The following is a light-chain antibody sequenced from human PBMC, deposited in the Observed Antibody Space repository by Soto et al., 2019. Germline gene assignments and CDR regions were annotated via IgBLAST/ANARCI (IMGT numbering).Light chain of an antibody. Sequence: DIQMTQSPSSLSASVGDRVTITCQASQGIIDYVAWFQQKPGKAPKLLIYAASTPQSGVPSRFSGSGSGTDFTLTISSLQPEDVATYYCQKYNTAPQTFGQGTKVEIK. V-gene: IGKV1-27*01. J-gene: IGKJ1*01. CDR2: AAS. CDR3: QKYNTAPQT. CDR1: QGIIDY.